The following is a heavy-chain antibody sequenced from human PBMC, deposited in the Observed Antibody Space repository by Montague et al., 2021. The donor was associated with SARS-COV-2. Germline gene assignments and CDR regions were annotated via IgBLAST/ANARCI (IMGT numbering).Heavy chain of an antibody. J-gene: IGHJ6*02. Sequence: SETLSLTCAVYGGSFSGYYWSRIRQPPGKGLEWIGEINHSGSTNYNPSLKSRVTISVDTSKNQFPLKLSSVTAADTAVYYCARVRYYGSGTSLGMDVWGQGTTVTVSS. V-gene: IGHV4-34*01. D-gene: IGHD3-10*01. CDR1: GGSFSGYY. CDR3: ARVRYYGSGTSLGMDV. CDR2: INHSGST.